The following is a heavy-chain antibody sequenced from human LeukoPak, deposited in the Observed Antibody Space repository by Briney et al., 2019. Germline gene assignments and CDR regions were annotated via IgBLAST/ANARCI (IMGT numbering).Heavy chain of an antibody. Sequence: GGSLRLSCAASGFTFSSYGMHWVRQAPGKGLEWVAVISYDGSNKYYADPVKGRFTISRDNSKNTLYLQMNSLRAEDTAVYYCAKDLGLVLRYFDWMFDYWGQGTLVTVSS. J-gene: IGHJ4*02. CDR1: GFTFSSYG. V-gene: IGHV3-30*18. CDR3: AKDLGLVLRYFDWMFDY. CDR2: ISYDGSNK. D-gene: IGHD3-9*01.